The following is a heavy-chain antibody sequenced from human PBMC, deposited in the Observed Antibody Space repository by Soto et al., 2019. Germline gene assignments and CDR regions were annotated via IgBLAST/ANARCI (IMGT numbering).Heavy chain of an antibody. CDR2: IYYSGST. V-gene: IGHV4-39*01. CDR3: AGRFIAVAGDTDY. CDR1: GGSISSSSYY. J-gene: IGHJ4*02. D-gene: IGHD6-19*01. Sequence: SETLSLTCTVSGGSISSSSYYWGWIRQPPGKGLEWIGSIYYSGSTYYNPSLKSRVAISVDTSKNQFSLKLSSVTAADTAVYYCAGRFIAVAGDTDYWGQGTLVTVSS.